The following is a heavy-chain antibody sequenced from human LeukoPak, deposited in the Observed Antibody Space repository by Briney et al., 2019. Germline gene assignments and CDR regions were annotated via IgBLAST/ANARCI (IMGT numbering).Heavy chain of an antibody. D-gene: IGHD7-27*01. V-gene: IGHV3-30*02. CDR2: IWYDGSNK. Sequence: SGGSLRLSCAASGFTFSSYGTHWVRQAPGKGLEWVAVIWYDGSNKYYADSVKGRFTISRDNSKNTLYLQMNSLRAEDAAIYYCATIGDRRTGELYRIDYWGQGTLVTVSS. CDR3: ATIGDRRTGELYRIDY. CDR1: GFTFSSYG. J-gene: IGHJ4*02.